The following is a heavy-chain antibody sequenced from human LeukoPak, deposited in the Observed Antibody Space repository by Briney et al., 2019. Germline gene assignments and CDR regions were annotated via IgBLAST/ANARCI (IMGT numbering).Heavy chain of an antibody. J-gene: IGHJ4*02. CDR3: AKDAAGPEY. Sequence: GGSLRLSRAVSGLTFSSYSMSWVRQAPGEGLYWVSGISASGSGTYYPDSLKGRFTISRDNSKNTLYLQMNNLRVDDTAVYYCAKDAAGPEYWGQGTLVTVST. CDR1: GLTFSSYS. V-gene: IGHV3-23*01. D-gene: IGHD6-13*01. CDR2: ISASGSGT.